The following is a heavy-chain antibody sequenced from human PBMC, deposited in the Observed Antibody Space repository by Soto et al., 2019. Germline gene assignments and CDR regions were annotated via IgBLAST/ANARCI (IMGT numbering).Heavy chain of an antibody. CDR3: ARVPEWFDP. V-gene: IGHV4-34*01. J-gene: IGHJ5*02. Sequence: ASETLSLTCAVYGGSFSGYYWNWIRQPPGKGLEWIGEIDHSGYTNYNPSLKSRVTISVDTSKNQFSLRLTSVTAADTAVYYCARVPEWFDPWGQGTLVPVSS. CDR1: GGSFSGYY. CDR2: IDHSGYT. D-gene: IGHD2-2*01.